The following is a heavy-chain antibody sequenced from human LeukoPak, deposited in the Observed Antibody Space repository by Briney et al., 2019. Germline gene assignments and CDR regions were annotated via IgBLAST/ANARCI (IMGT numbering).Heavy chain of an antibody. CDR1: GFTFSSYA. D-gene: IGHD2-8*01. J-gene: IGHJ6*03. CDR3: ASMSGGYCTKGVCPKGHMDV. CDR2: ISGDGGST. V-gene: IGHV3-23*01. Sequence: GGSLRLSCAASGFTFSSYAMTWVRQAPGQGPEWVSTISGDGGSTFYADSVKGRFTIFRDNSKNTLSLLMNSLRVEDTAVYHCASMSGGYCTKGVCPKGHMDVWGKGTTVAVS.